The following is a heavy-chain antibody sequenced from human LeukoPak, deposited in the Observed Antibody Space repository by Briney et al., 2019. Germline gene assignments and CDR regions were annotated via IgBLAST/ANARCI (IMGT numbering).Heavy chain of an antibody. CDR1: GFTFSSYA. D-gene: IGHD3-10*01. CDR2: ISGSGGST. J-gene: IGHJ4*02. Sequence: GGSLRLSCAASGFTFSSYAMSWVRQAPGKGLVWVSAISGSGGSTYYADSVKGRFTISRDNSKNTLYLQMNSLRAEDTAVYYCAKDGYYYGSIDYWGQGTLVTVSS. V-gene: IGHV3-23*01. CDR3: AKDGYYYGSIDY.